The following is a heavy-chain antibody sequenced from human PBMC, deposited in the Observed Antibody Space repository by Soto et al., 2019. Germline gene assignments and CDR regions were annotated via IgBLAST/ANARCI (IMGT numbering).Heavy chain of an antibody. CDR3: AKDPPAKLIPLDY. J-gene: IGHJ4*02. Sequence: ISGSGGSTYYADSVKGRFTISRDNSKNTLYLQMNSLRAEDTAVYYCAKDPPAKLIPLDYWGQGTLVTVSS. CDR2: ISGSGGST. V-gene: IGHV3-23*01. D-gene: IGHD2-8*01.